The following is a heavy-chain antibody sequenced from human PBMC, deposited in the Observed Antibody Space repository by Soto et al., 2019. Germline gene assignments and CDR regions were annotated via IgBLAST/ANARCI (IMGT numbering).Heavy chain of an antibody. CDR3: ARHGSDIAVVPAADYYYYGMDV. V-gene: IGHV5-51*01. J-gene: IGHJ6*02. CDR1: GYSFTSYW. Sequence: GESLKISCKGSGYSFTSYWIGWVRQMPGKGLEWMGIIYPGDSDTRYSPSFQGQVTISADKSISTAYLQWSSLKASDTAMYYCARHGSDIAVVPAADYYYYGMDVWGQGTTVTVSS. CDR2: IYPGDSDT. D-gene: IGHD2-2*01.